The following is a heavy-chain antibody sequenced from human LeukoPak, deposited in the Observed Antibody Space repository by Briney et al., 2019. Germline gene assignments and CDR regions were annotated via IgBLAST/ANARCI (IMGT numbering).Heavy chain of an antibody. J-gene: IGHJ4*02. D-gene: IGHD6-25*01. CDR3: ARERIAATGLIDY. CDR2: IYYSGST. CDR1: GGSISSSNYY. Sequence: SETLSLTCTVSGGSISSSNYYWGWIRQPPGKGLEWIGSIYYSGSTYNNPSLKSRVTMSVDTSKNQFSLRLSSVTAADTAVYYCARERIAATGLIDYWGQGTLVTVSS. V-gene: IGHV4-39*07.